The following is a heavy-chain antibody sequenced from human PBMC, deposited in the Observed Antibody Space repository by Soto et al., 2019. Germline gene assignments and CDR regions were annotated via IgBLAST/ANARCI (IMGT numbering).Heavy chain of an antibody. D-gene: IGHD2-8*01. CDR3: ARATVLYSSSWHDPAFDI. CDR1: GYDFSSYG. V-gene: IGHV1-18*01. CDR2: IRAHNGPT. Sequence: QVQLVQSGSEMKKPGASVKVCCKASGYDFSSYGIGWVRQAPGQGLEWMGWIRAHNGPTDYAQKVKGRVTMTTYTSTTTAYMELRSLRFDDTAVYYCARATVLYSSSWHDPAFDIWGQGSLVTVSS. J-gene: IGHJ3*02.